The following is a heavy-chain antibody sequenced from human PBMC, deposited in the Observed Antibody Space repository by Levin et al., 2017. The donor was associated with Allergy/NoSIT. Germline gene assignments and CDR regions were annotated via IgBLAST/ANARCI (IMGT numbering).Heavy chain of an antibody. CDR3: ARAQPYYGSGSYDY. J-gene: IGHJ4*02. CDR1: GGSFSVYY. V-gene: IGHV4-34*01. D-gene: IGHD3-10*01. CDR2: INHSGST. Sequence: GSLRLSCAVSGGSFSVYYWTWIRQPPGKGLEWIGEINHSGSTNYNPPLKSRVAISVDTSKNQFSLRLTSVTAADTAVYYCARAQPYYGSGSYDYWGQGTLVTVSS.